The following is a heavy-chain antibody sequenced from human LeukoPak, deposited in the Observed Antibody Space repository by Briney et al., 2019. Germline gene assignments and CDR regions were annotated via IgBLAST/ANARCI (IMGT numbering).Heavy chain of an antibody. CDR2: MSYDGFSK. V-gene: IGHV3-30*04. J-gene: IGHJ3*01. CDR3: AREGHTSGYCGTFDV. D-gene: IGHD3-22*01. CDR1: GIAFSNSI. Sequence: GGSLRLSCVASGIAFSNSIMHWVRQAPGKGLEWVSAMSYDGFSKYYADSMKGRLTISRDDSKNTVYLQMKSLRPEDTAVYYCAREGHTSGYCGTFDVWGQGTMVTVSS.